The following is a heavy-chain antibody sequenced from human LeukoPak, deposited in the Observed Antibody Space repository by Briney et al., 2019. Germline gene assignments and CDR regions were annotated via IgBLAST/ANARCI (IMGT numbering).Heavy chain of an antibody. CDR2: IYYSGST. CDR1: GGSISSYY. D-gene: IGHD6-19*01. CDR3: ARLMSHSSGWYLSLPTDAFDI. J-gene: IGHJ3*02. Sequence: PSETLSLTCTVSGGSISSYYWSWIRQPPGKGLEWIGYIYYSGSTNYNPSLKSRVTISVDTSKNQFPLKLSSVTAADTAVYYCARLMSHSSGWYLSLPTDAFDIWGQGTMVTVSS. V-gene: IGHV4-59*08.